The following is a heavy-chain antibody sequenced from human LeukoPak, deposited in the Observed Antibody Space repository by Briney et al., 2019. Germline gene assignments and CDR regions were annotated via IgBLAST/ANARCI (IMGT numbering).Heavy chain of an antibody. CDR3: ARTLPNYYYGMDV. CDR2: INPNSGDT. Sequence: MGLINPNSGDTNYAQKFQGRVSMTRDTSINTAYMELGRLRSDDTSVYYCARTLPNYYYGMDVWGQGTTVTVSS. J-gene: IGHJ6*02. D-gene: IGHD1-26*01. V-gene: IGHV1-2*02.